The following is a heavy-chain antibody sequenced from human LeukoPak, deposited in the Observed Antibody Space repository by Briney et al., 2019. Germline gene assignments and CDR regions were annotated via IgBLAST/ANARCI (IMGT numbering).Heavy chain of an antibody. V-gene: IGHV6-1*01. J-gene: IGHJ1*01. CDR1: GDTVSSNSAT. Sequence: SQTLSLTCAISGDTVSSNSATWNWIRQSPSRGLEWLGRTYYRSKWYKYYAVSVKGRITINPDTSKNQFSPQLNSVTPEDTAVYYCARGPSYFQHWGQGTLVTVSS. CDR3: ARGPSYFQH. CDR2: TYYRSKWYK.